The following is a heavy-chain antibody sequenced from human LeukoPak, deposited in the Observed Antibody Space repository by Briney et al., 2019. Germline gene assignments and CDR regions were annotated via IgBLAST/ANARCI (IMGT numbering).Heavy chain of an antibody. CDR3: AKDRDKVELYNWFDP. CDR2: INHSGST. Sequence: SETLSLTCAVYGGSFSGYYWSWIRQPPGKWLEWIGEINHSGSTNYNPSLKSRVTISVDTSKNQFSLKLSSVTAADTAVYYCAKDRDKVELYNWFDPWGQGTLVTVSS. V-gene: IGHV4-34*01. CDR1: GGSFSGYY. D-gene: IGHD5-12*01. J-gene: IGHJ5*02.